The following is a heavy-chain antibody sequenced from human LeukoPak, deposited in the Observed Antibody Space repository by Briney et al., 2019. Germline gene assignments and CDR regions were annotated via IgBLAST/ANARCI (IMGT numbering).Heavy chain of an antibody. CDR3: ATVPPLLGCYRCFDP. D-gene: IGHD2-2*01. Sequence: GASVTVSCKVSGYTLTELSMHWVRQAPGKGLEWMGGFDPEDGETIYAQKFQGRVTMTEDTSTDTAYMELSSLRSEDTAVYYCATVPPLLGCYRCFDPWGQGTLVTVSS. CDR2: FDPEDGET. V-gene: IGHV1-24*01. J-gene: IGHJ5*02. CDR1: GYTLTELS.